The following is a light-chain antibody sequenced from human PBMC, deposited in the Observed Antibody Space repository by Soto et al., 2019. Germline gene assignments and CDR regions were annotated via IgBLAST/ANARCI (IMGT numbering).Light chain of an antibody. J-gene: IGKJ5*01. V-gene: IGKV1-5*03. CDR2: KAS. CDR1: HSISNW. Sequence: DIQMTQSPSTLSASVGDRVTISCRVSHSISNWLASYQQKPGKAPKLLIYKASSLESGVPSRFSGSGSGTEFTLTISSLQPDDFATYYCQEYKTYSYTFGQGTRLEIK. CDR3: QEYKTYSYT.